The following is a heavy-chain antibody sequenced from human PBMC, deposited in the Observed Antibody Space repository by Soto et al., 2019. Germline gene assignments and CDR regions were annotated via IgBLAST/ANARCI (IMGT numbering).Heavy chain of an antibody. J-gene: IGHJ4*02. CDR2: ISGSGGST. V-gene: IGHV3-23*01. D-gene: IGHD6-13*01. CDR3: AKDLVGYSSSKYYFDY. CDR1: GFTFSSYA. Sequence: EVQLLESGGGLVQPGGSLRLSCAASGFTFSSYAMSWVRQAPGKGLEWVSAISGSGGSTYYADSVKGRFTISRDNSKNTLYLKMSSLRAEDTAVYYCAKDLVGYSSSKYYFDYWGQGTLVTVSS.